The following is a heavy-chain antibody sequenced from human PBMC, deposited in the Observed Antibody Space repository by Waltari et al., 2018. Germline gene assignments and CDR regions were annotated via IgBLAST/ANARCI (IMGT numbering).Heavy chain of an antibody. CDR3: ATKFSGTYYKLYAFDI. J-gene: IGHJ3*02. CDR1: GYSLSELS. V-gene: IGHV1-24*01. D-gene: IGHD1-26*01. Sequence: QVHLVQSGAEVKKPGASVKVSCKVSGYSLSELSMHWVRQAPGKGLEWMGGFDPEDGETIYVQKFQGRVTMTEDTSTDTAYMELSSLRSADTAVFYCATKFSGTYYKLYAFDIWGQGTMVTVSS. CDR2: FDPEDGET.